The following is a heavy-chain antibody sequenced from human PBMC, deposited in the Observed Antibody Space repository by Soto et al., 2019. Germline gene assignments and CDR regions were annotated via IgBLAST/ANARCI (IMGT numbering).Heavy chain of an antibody. D-gene: IGHD2-15*01. CDR3: AKSDCSGGSCYFPFDC. CDR1: GFTFSSYA. V-gene: IGHV3-23*01. Sequence: EVQLLESGGGFIQSGGSLRLSCAASGFTFSSYAMSWVRQAPGKRLEWLSLISGSGATTYYADSVKGRFIVSRDKSKNTLYLQTDSLRAEDTAFYYCAKSDCSGGSCYFPFDCWGQGTLVTVSS. J-gene: IGHJ4*02. CDR2: ISGSGATT.